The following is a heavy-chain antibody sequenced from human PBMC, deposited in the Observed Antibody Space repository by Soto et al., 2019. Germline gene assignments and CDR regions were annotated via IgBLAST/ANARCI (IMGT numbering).Heavy chain of an antibody. CDR3: ARREGSSSWDVFDP. CDR1: GYSVTSYW. CDR2: IYPGDSDT. V-gene: IGHV5-51*01. Sequence: PGESLKSSYKGSGYSVTSYWIGWVRQMTGKGLEWMGIIYPGDSDTRYSPSFQGQVTISADQSISTAYLQWSSLKASDTAMYYCARREGSSSWDVFDPWGQGTLVTVSS. J-gene: IGHJ5*02. D-gene: IGHD6-13*01.